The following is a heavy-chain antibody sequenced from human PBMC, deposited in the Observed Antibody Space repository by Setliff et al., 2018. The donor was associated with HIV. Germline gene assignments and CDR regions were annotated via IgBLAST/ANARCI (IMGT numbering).Heavy chain of an antibody. CDR2: ILDGQIP. D-gene: IGHD6-19*01. CDR3: ARPHSGRGGGAYFDP. CDR1: GGSIVRYY. V-gene: IGHV4-59*08. J-gene: IGHJ5*02. Sequence: PSETLSLTCTVSGGSIVRYYWTWIRQPPGKGLEWIGNILDGQIPFFNPSLKSRGTISVDPSKNQFSLRLTSVPAADTAVYYCARPHSGRGGGAYFDPWGQGILVTVSS.